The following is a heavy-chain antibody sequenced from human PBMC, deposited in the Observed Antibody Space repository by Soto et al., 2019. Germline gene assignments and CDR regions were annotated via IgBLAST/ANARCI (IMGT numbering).Heavy chain of an antibody. Sequence: GGSLRLSCAASGSTFTRYSMNWVRQAPGKGLEWVSSISSTTNYIYYGDSMKGRFTISRDNAKNSLYLEMNSLRAEDTAVYYCARESEDLTSNFDYWGQGTLVTVSS. CDR3: ARESEDLTSNFDY. J-gene: IGHJ4*02. CDR2: ISSTTNYI. V-gene: IGHV3-21*06. CDR1: GSTFTRYS.